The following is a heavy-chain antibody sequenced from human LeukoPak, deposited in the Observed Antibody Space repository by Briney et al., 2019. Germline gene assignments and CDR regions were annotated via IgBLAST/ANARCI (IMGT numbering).Heavy chain of an antibody. V-gene: IGHV4-61*05. CDR3: ARVGGVEQLLFDY. CDR2: IYYSGST. J-gene: IGHJ4*02. D-gene: IGHD3-16*01. CDR1: GGSISSSSYY. Sequence: SETLSLTCTVSGGSISSSSYYWGWIRQPPGKGLEWIGYIYYSGSTNYNPSLKSRVTISVDTSRNQFSLKLSSVTAADTAVYYCARVGGVEQLLFDYWGQGTLVTVSS.